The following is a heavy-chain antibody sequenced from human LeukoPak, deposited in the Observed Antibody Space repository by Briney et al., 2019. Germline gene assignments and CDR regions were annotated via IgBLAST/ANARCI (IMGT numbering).Heavy chain of an antibody. CDR1: GYTFTGYY. D-gene: IGHD6-13*01. CDR2: INPNSGGT. V-gene: IGHV1-2*02. CDR3: ATGYSPLYYFDY. Sequence: ASVKVSCKASGYTFTGYYMHWVRQAPGQGLEWMGWINPNSGGTNYAQKFQGRVTMTRDTSISTAYMELSRLRFDDTAVYYCATGYSPLYYFDYWGQGTLVTVSS. J-gene: IGHJ4*02.